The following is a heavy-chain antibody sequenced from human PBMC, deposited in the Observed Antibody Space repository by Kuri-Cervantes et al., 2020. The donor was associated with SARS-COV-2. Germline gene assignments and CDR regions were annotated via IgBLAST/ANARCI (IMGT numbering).Heavy chain of an antibody. Sequence: ASVKVSCKASGYTFTSYDINWVRQATGQGLEWMGWMNPNSGNTGYAQKFQGRVTITRNTSISTAYTELSSLRSEDTAVYYCARAGLGLRSIPYYYYYMDVWGKGTTVTVSS. CDR1: GYTFTSYD. CDR3: ARAGLGLRSIPYYYYYMDV. J-gene: IGHJ6*03. D-gene: IGHD3-16*01. CDR2: MNPNSGNT. V-gene: IGHV1-8*03.